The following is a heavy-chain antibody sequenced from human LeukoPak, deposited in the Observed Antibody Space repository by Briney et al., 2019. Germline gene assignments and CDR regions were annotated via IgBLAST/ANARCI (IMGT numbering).Heavy chain of an antibody. J-gene: IGHJ4*02. CDR2: ISAGSDFT. CDR3: AKAPPASYGNYLFDF. CDR1: GFTFSRYT. Sequence: PGGSLRLSCAASGFTFSRYTMGWVRQAPGKGLEWVSAISAGSDFTTYAESVKGRFTISRDNSRDTLYVQLDSLRADDTAVYYCAKAPPASYGNYLFDFWGQGTLVTVSS. D-gene: IGHD1-7*01. V-gene: IGHV3-23*01.